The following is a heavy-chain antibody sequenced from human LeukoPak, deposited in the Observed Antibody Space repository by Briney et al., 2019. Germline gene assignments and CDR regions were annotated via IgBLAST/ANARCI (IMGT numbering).Heavy chain of an antibody. Sequence: SETLSLTCAVYGGSFSGDYWSWIRQPPGKGLEWIGEINHSGSTNYNPSLKSRVTISVDTSKNQFSLKLSSVTAADTAVYYCARGSDIVVVPAASYYGMDVWGQGTTVTVSS. CDR1: GGSFSGDY. V-gene: IGHV4-34*01. CDR2: INHSGST. D-gene: IGHD2-2*01. J-gene: IGHJ6*02. CDR3: ARGSDIVVVPAASYYGMDV.